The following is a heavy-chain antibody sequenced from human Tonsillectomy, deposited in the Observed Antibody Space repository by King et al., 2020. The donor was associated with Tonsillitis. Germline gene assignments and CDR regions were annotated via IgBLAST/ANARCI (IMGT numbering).Heavy chain of an antibody. D-gene: IGHD3-22*01. CDR3: ARQGEYYYDSSGYYPIASFDI. Sequence: VQLVESGAEVKKPGESLNIFCKASGYDFSTYWIAWVRQMPGKGLEWMGIIYPDDFDSRYSPSFQGQVTISVDKSVSTAYLQWSSLKASDTAMYYCARQGEYYYDSSGYYPIASFDIWGLGTMVTVSS. J-gene: IGHJ3*02. V-gene: IGHV5-51*01. CDR2: IYPDDFDS. CDR1: GYDFSTYW.